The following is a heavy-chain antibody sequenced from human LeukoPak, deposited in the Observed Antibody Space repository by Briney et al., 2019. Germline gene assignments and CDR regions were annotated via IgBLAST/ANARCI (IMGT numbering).Heavy chain of an antibody. J-gene: IGHJ5*02. CDR1: GGSISSYY. CDR2: IYYSGST. CDR3: ARTSYGDYNWFDP. D-gene: IGHD4-17*01. V-gene: IGHV4-59*01. Sequence: SETLSLTCTVSGGSISSYYRSWIRQPPGKGLEWIGYIYYSGSTNYNPSLKSRVTISVDTSKNQFSLKLSSVTAADTAVYYCARTSYGDYNWFDPWGQGTLVTVSS.